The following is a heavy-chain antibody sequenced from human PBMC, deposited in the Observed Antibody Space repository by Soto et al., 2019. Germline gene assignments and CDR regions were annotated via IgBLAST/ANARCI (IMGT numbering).Heavy chain of an antibody. CDR1: GFTFSSYS. CDR2: ISSSSSYI. V-gene: IGHV3-21*01. Sequence: PGGSLRLSCAASGFTFSSYSMNWVRQAPGKGLEWVSSISSSSSYIYYADSVKGRFTISRDNAKNSPYLQMNSLRAEDTAVYYCARAPVAAARPYYFDYWGQGTLVTVSS. J-gene: IGHJ4*02. D-gene: IGHD6-6*01. CDR3: ARAPVAAARPYYFDY.